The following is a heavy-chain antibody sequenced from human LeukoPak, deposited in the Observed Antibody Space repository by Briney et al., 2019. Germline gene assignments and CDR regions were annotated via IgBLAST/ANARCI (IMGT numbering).Heavy chain of an antibody. Sequence: ASVKVSCKASGYTFRSHGISWVRQAPGQGLEWMGWISAYNGNTNYAQKLQGRVTMTTDTSTSTAYMELRGLRSDDTAVYYCARELIAVAGPSGYDYWGQGTLVTVSS. CDR3: ARELIAVAGPSGYDY. J-gene: IGHJ4*02. CDR2: ISAYNGNT. V-gene: IGHV1-18*01. CDR1: GYTFRSHG. D-gene: IGHD6-19*01.